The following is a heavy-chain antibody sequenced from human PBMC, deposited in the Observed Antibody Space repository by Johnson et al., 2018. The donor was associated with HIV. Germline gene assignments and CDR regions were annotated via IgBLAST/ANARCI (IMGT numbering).Heavy chain of an antibody. Sequence: VQLVESVRLSCAASGFTFSNYGMHWVRQAPGKGLEWVAFIRYDGSNKYYADSVKGRFTISRDNSKNTLYLQMNSLRTEDTAVYYCAKPRIQLWLGDAFDIWGQGTMVTVSS. J-gene: IGHJ3*02. CDR2: IRYDGSNK. CDR3: AKPRIQLWLGDAFDI. V-gene: IGHV3-30*02. CDR1: GFTFSNYG. D-gene: IGHD5-18*01.